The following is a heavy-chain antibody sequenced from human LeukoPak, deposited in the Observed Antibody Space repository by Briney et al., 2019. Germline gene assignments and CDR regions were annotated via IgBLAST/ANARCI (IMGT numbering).Heavy chain of an antibody. CDR3: ARGGSNWGSNYYYYMDV. CDR1: GYTFTGYD. Sequence: AXVKVSCKASGYTFTGYDMHWVRQAPGQGLEWMGWINTNSGGTNYAQKFQGRVTMTRDTSISTAYMELSRLRSDDTAGYYCARGGSNWGSNYYYYMDVWGKGTTVTVSS. CDR2: INTNSGGT. D-gene: IGHD7-27*01. V-gene: IGHV1-2*02. J-gene: IGHJ6*03.